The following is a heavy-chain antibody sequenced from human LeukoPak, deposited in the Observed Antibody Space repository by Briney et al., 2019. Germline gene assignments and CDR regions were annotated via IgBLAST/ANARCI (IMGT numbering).Heavy chain of an antibody. Sequence: PSQTLSLTCTVSGGSISSSSYYWGWIRQPPGKGLEWIGSIYYSGSTYYNPSLKSRVTISVDTSKNQFSLKLSSVTAADTAVYYCASLYIAAAAFTQIFDYWGQGTLVTVSS. J-gene: IGHJ4*02. CDR2: IYYSGST. D-gene: IGHD6-13*01. V-gene: IGHV4-39*07. CDR1: GGSISSSSYY. CDR3: ASLYIAAAAFTQIFDY.